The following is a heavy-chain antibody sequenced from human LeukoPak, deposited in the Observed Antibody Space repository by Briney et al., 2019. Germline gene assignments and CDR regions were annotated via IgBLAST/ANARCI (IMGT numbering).Heavy chain of an antibody. J-gene: IGHJ4*02. D-gene: IGHD5-18*01. V-gene: IGHV4-4*07. CDR3: ARNARQGGLWFHTAMVGFDY. CDR2: IYTSGST. Sequence: SENLSLTCTVSGGSISSYYWSWIRQPAGKGLEWIGRIYTSGSTNYNPSLKSRVTMSVDTSKNQFSLKLSSVTAADTAVYYCARNARQGGLWFHTAMVGFDYWGQGTLVTVSS. CDR1: GGSISSYY.